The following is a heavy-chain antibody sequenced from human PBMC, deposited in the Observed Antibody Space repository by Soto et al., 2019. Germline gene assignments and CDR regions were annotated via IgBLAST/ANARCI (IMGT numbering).Heavy chain of an antibody. J-gene: IGHJ4*02. CDR1: GFTFSSYW. CDR2: IKQDGSEK. D-gene: IGHD3-3*01. CDR3: ARDTNYDFWSGYHLFDY. Sequence: PGGSLRLSCAASGFTFSSYWMSWVRQAPGKGLEWVANIKQDGSEKYYVDSVKGRFTISRDNAKNSLYLQMNSLRAEDTAVYYCARDTNYDFWSGYHLFDYWGQGTMVTVYS. V-gene: IGHV3-7*03.